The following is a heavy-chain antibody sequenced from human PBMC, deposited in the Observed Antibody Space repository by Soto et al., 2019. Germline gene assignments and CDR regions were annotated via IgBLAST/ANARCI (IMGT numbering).Heavy chain of an antibody. Sequence: EVQLLESGGGLVQPGGSLRLSCAASGFTFSSYAMSWVRQAPGRGLEWVSAISGSGGSTYYADSVKGRFTISRDNSKNTLYLQMNSLTAEDTAVYYCATENVYSSSRFEFDYWGQGTLVTVSS. CDR1: GFTFSSYA. J-gene: IGHJ4*02. V-gene: IGHV3-23*01. CDR3: ATENVYSSSRFEFDY. D-gene: IGHD6-13*01. CDR2: ISGSGGST.